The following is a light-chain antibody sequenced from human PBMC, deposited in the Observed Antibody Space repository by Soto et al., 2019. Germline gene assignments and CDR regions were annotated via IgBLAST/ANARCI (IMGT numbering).Light chain of an antibody. CDR2: LEGSGSY. J-gene: IGLJ3*02. Sequence: QSVLTQSSSASASLGSSVKFTCTLSSGHSSSIIGWHQQQPGKAPRYLMKLEGSGSYNKGGGVPDRFSGSSSGADRHLTISSLQFEDEADYCCETWDSNTRVFGGGTKLTVL. CDR3: ETWDSNTRV. CDR1: SGHSSSI. V-gene: IGLV4-60*02.